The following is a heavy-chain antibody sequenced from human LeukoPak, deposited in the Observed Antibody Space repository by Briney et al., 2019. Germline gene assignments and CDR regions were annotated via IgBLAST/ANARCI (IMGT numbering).Heavy chain of an antibody. CDR1: GYTLTRLY. CDR3: GTLRWHIIKPHYYYAMDV. Sequence: ASVKVSCKVSGYTLTRLYIHWVRQAPGKGLEWMGGFDPEDGETIYAQQFQGRVTMTEDTSSDTAYMELKNLRSEDTAVYYCGTLRWHIIKPHYYYAMDVWGQGTTVTVSS. D-gene: IGHD3-10*01. V-gene: IGHV1-24*01. J-gene: IGHJ6*02. CDR2: FDPEDGET.